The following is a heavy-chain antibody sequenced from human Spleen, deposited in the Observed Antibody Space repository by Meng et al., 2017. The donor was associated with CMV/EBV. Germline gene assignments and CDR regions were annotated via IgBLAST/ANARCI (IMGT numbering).Heavy chain of an antibody. J-gene: IGHJ3*02. Sequence: GGSLRLSCAASGFRFSDYWMSWVRQSPGKGLEWVANIKRDGSEKYYVDSVKGRFTISIDNAKYTLYMQMKSLRAEDTALYYCVTYYADIVLGPFDIWGQGAVVTVSS. CDR2: IKRDGSEK. V-gene: IGHV3-7*01. CDR1: GFRFSDYW. CDR3: VTYYADIVLGPFDI. D-gene: IGHD2-8*02.